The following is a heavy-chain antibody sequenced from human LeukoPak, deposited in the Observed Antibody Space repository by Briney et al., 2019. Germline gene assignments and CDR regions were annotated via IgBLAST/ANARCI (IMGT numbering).Heavy chain of an antibody. CDR2: TYYRSKWHN. CDR3: ARIPWYDSSGYSDAFDI. D-gene: IGHD3-22*01. V-gene: IGHV6-1*01. Sequence: SQTLSLTCAISGDSVSSNSAAWNWIRQSPSRGLEWLGRTYYRSKWHNDYAVSVKRRITINPDTSKNQFSLQLNSVTPEDTAVYYCARIPWYDSSGYSDAFDIWGQGTMVTVSS. CDR1: GDSVSSNSAA. J-gene: IGHJ3*02.